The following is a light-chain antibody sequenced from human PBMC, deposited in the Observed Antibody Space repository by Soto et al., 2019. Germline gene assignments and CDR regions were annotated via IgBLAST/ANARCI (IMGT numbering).Light chain of an antibody. V-gene: IGKV3-20*01. CDR1: QSVSSSY. Sequence: EIVLTQSPGTLSLSPGERATLSCRASQSVSSSYLAWYQQKPGQAPRLLIYGASSRATGIPDRFSGSGSGTDFTLTRSRRVPDDIAVYYSRQYGRGVTFGGGTKVEIK. J-gene: IGKJ4*01. CDR3: RQYGRGVT. CDR2: GAS.